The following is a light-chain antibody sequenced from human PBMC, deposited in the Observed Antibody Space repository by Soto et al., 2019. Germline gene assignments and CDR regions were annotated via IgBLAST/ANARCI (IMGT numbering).Light chain of an antibody. CDR3: SSYTTSTTVV. CDR2: EVS. V-gene: IGLV2-14*03. Sequence: QLVLTQPASVFGSPGQSITFSCTGTSSDVGGYNFVSWYQQHPGKAPKLMIYEVSSRPSGVSNRFSGSKSGNTASLTISGLQPEDEADYYCSSYTTSTTVVFGTGTKVIVL. CDR1: SSDVGGYNF. J-gene: IGLJ1*01.